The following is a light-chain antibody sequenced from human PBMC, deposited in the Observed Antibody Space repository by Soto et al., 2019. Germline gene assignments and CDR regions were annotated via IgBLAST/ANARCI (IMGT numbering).Light chain of an antibody. CDR3: KQSYTNPRT. V-gene: IGKV1-39*01. CDR2: GAS. J-gene: IGKJ1*01. CDR1: QTISNY. Sequence: DIQMTQSPSSLSASVGDRVTITCRASQTISNYLNWYQQKPGKAPKLLMYGASMLHSGVPTKFCGSGTAAAFNLTISSLQAEDDATSYGKQSYTNPRTFGQGTKVDMK.